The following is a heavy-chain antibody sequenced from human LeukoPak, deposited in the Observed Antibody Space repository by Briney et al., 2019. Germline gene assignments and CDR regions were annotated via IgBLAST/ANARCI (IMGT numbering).Heavy chain of an antibody. Sequence: ASVKVSCKASGGTFSSYAISWVRQAPGQGLEWMGWINTNTGNPTYAQGFTGRFVFSLDTSVSTAYLQISSLKAEDTAVYYCARKSYYEEYNWFDPWGQGTLVTVSS. CDR1: GGTFSSYA. J-gene: IGHJ5*02. CDR3: ARKSYYEEYNWFDP. D-gene: IGHD3-3*01. CDR2: INTNTGNP. V-gene: IGHV7-4-1*02.